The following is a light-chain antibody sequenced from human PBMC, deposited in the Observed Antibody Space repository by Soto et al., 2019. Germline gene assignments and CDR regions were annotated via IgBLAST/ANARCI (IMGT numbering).Light chain of an antibody. CDR3: CSYAGV. J-gene: IGLJ1*01. V-gene: IGLV2-11*01. CDR1: SSDVGGYNY. Sequence: QSVLTQPRSVSGSPGQSVTISCTGTSSDVGGYNYVSWYQQRPGKAPKLMIYDVSKRPSGVPDRFSGSKSGNTASLTISGLQAEDEADYYGCSYAGVFGTGTKVIV. CDR2: DVS.